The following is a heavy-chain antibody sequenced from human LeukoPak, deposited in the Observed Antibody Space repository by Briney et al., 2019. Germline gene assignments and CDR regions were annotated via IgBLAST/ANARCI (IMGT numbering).Heavy chain of an antibody. J-gene: IGHJ4*02. CDR1: GGSFSGYY. CDR2: INHSGST. V-gene: IGHV4-34*01. CDR3: ARVSVDTAKDY. Sequence: PSETLSLTCAVYGGSFSGYYWSWIRQPPGKGLEWIGEINHSGSTNYNPSLKSRVTISVDTSKNQFSLKLSSVTAADTAVYYCARVSVDTAKDYWGQRTLVTVSS. D-gene: IGHD5-18*01.